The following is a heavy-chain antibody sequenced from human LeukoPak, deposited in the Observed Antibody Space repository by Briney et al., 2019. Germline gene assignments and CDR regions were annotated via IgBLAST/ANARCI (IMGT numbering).Heavy chain of an antibody. CDR3: ARDLVVVIPAAEPKYYYYGMDV. D-gene: IGHD2-2*01. J-gene: IGHJ6*02. CDR1: GFTFSTYA. Sequence: GGSLRLSCAASGFTFSTYAMHWVRQAPGKGLEWVAVISYDGSNKYYADSVKDRFTISRDNSKNTLFLQMNSLRAEDTAVYYCARDLVVVIPAAEPKYYYYGMDVWGQGTTVTVSS. V-gene: IGHV3-30*04. CDR2: ISYDGSNK.